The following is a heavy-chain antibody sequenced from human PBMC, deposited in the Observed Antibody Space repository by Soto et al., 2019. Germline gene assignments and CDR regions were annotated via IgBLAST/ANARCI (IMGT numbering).Heavy chain of an antibody. CDR3: MNRPRA. CDR2: IYSGGAT. V-gene: IGHV3-66*01. D-gene: IGHD6-6*01. CDR1: EFTVSNNY. J-gene: IGHJ5*02. Sequence: EVQLVESGGGLVQPGGSLRLSCAASEFTVSNNYMSWVRQAPGKGLEWVSLIYSGGATHYADSVRGRFTISREHSKNTLYLQMNSLRGEDTAIYYCMNRPRAWGQGTLVTVSS.